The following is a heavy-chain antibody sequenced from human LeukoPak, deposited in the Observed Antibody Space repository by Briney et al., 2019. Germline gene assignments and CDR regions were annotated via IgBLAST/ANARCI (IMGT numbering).Heavy chain of an antibody. CDR1: GYSFTSYW. D-gene: IGHD3-3*01. V-gene: IGHV5-51*01. J-gene: IGHJ6*02. CDR2: IYPGDSDT. CDR3: ARQDSDFWSGYDV. Sequence: GESLKIPCKGSGYSFTSYWIGWVRQMPGKGLEWMGIIYPGDSDTRYSPSFQGQVTISADKSISTAYLQWSSLKASDTAMYYCARQDSDFWSGYDVWGQGTTVTVSS.